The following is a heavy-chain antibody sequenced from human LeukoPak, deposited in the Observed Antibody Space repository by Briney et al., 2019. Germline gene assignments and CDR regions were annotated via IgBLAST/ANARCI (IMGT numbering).Heavy chain of an antibody. Sequence: SETLSLTCTVSGGSISSSYWSWIRQPPGKGLEWIGYIYYTGSTNYNPSLKSRVTISVDTSKNQFSLKLSSVTAADTAVYYCARDSPNSSGYYYHFQHWGQGTLVTVSS. J-gene: IGHJ1*01. D-gene: IGHD3-22*01. CDR2: IYYTGST. V-gene: IGHV4-59*01. CDR3: ARDSPNSSGYYYHFQH. CDR1: GGSISSSY.